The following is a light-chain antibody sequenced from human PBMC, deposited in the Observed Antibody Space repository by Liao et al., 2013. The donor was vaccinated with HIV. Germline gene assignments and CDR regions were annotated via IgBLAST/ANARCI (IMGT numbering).Light chain of an antibody. CDR1: NIGSKS. V-gene: IGLV3-21*04. CDR2: YDH. Sequence: SYVLTQPPSVSVAPGKAASITCGGNNIGSKSVHWYQQKSGQAPVLVIYYDHDRPSGISDRFSGSTSENTATLTISRAEAGDEADYYCQVWDRGSAHPTVFGPGTKVTVL. CDR3: QVWDRGSAHPTV. J-gene: IGLJ1*01.